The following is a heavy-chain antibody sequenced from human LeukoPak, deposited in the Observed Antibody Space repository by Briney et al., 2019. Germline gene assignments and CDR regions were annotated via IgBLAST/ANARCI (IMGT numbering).Heavy chain of an antibody. V-gene: IGHV3-23*01. CDR3: ARAQGSYCGGDCYSGAFDI. CDR2: ISPGGGTT. D-gene: IGHD2-21*01. CDR1: GFAFGSEA. J-gene: IGHJ3*02. Sequence: GGSLRLSCGVSGFAFGSEAMNWVRQSPARGLEWVASISPGGGTTYYADSVKGRFTISRDNAKNSLYLQMNSLRAEDTAVYYCARAQGSYCGGDCYSGAFDIWGQGTMVTVSS.